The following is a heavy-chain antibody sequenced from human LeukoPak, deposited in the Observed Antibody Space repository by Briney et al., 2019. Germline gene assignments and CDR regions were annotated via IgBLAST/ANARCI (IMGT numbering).Heavy chain of an antibody. CDR1: GFTFSDYY. V-gene: IGHV3-11*01. D-gene: IGHD1-14*01. Sequence: GGSLRLSCAASGFTFSDYYMSWIRQAPGKGLKWVSYISSSGSTIYYADSVKGRFTISRDNAKNSLYLQMNSLRAEDTAVYYCARDNRHYYYYGMDVWGQGTTVTVSS. CDR3: ARDNRHYYYYGMDV. J-gene: IGHJ6*02. CDR2: ISSSGSTI.